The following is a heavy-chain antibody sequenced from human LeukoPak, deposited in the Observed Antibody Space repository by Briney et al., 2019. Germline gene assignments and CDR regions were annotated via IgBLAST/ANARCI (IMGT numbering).Heavy chain of an antibody. Sequence: ASVKVSCKASGYPFSTYWLHWVRQAPGQGLEWMGFVNPNDGARIYAQKFQGRITMTRDTSTNTVFMELSSLRSEDTTVYYCARGLYYYDRSTYDDFDYWGQGTLVTVSS. CDR2: VNPNDGAR. CDR3: ARGLYYYDRSTYDDFDY. V-gene: IGHV1-46*01. J-gene: IGHJ4*02. D-gene: IGHD3-22*01. CDR1: GYPFSTYW.